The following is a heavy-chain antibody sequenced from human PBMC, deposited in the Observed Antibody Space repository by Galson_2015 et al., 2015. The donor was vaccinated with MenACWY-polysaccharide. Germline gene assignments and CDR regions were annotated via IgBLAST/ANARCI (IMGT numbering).Heavy chain of an antibody. D-gene: IGHD3-3*01. CDR3: AKDSTDFWRVAGRFAH. V-gene: IGHV3-23*01. Sequence: SLRLSCAASGFTFTSYAMSWVRQAPGKGLEWVSAIRSSGTDTYYADPVKGRFTISRDNSKNTLYLQMNSLRAEDTAVYYCAKDSTDFWRVAGRFAHWGQGTLVTVSS. CDR2: IRSSGTDT. CDR1: GFTFTSYA. J-gene: IGHJ5*02.